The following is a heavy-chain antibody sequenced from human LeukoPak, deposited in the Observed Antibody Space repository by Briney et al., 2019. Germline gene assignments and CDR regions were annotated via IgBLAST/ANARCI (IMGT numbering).Heavy chain of an antibody. CDR3: TTYSGYDGGDY. J-gene: IGHJ4*02. CDR1: GFTFKNAW. Sequence: PGGSLRLSCAASGFTFKNAWMTWVRQAPGKGLAWVGRIRSKTDGGTTDYAAPVEGRFTISRDDSKNTLYLQMNSLKTEDTAVYYCTTYSGYDGGDYWGQGTLATVSS. D-gene: IGHD5-12*01. V-gene: IGHV3-15*05. CDR2: IRSKTDGGTT.